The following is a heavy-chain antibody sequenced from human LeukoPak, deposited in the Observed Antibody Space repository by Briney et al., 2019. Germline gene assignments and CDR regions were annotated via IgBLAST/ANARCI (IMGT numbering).Heavy chain of an antibody. D-gene: IGHD3-3*01. CDR2: IYYSGST. Sequence: SETLSLTCTVSGGSISSGDYYWSWIRQPPGKGLEWIGYIYYSGSTYYNPFLKSRVTISVDTSKNQFSLKLSSVTAADTAVYYCARYDYDFWSGYYAGYWGQGTLVTVSS. V-gene: IGHV4-30-4*01. J-gene: IGHJ4*02. CDR1: GGSISSGDYY. CDR3: ARYDYDFWSGYYAGY.